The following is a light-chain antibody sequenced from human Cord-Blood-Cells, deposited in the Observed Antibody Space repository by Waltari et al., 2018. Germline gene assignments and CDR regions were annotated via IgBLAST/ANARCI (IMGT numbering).Light chain of an antibody. CDR1: SRGVGSYNL. CDR3: CSYAGSSTWV. CDR2: VGS. Sequence: QSALTQPASVSGSPGQSITISCPGTSRGVGSYNLVSWYQQHPGKAHKLMIYVGSKRPSGVSNRFSGSKSGNTASLTISGLQAEDEADYYCCSYAGSSTWVFGGGTKLTVL. V-gene: IGLV2-23*01. J-gene: IGLJ3*02.